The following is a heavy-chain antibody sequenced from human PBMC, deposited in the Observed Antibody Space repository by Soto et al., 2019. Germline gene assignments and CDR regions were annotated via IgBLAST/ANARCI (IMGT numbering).Heavy chain of an antibody. V-gene: IGHV1-2*04. CDR3: ARDGRAAAGYYHYFMDV. Sequence: ASVKVSCKASGYTFTGYYMHWVRQAPGQGLEWMGWINPNSGGTNYAQKFQGWVTMTRDTSISTAYMELSRLRSDDTAVYYCARDGRAAAGYYHYFMDVWGKGTTVIVSS. D-gene: IGHD6-13*01. J-gene: IGHJ6*03. CDR2: INPNSGGT. CDR1: GYTFTGYY.